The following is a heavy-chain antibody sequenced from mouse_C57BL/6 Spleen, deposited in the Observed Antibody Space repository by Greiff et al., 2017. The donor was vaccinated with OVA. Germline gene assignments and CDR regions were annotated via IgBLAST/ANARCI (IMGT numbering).Heavy chain of an antibody. CDR3: APSTVVSNFDV. J-gene: IGHJ1*03. CDR2: INPSSGYT. V-gene: IGHV1-7*01. Sequence: VQLQQSGAELAKPGASVKLSCKASGYTFTSYWMHWVKQRPGQGLEWIGYINPSSGYTKYNQKFKDKATLTADKSSSTAYMPLSSLTYEDSAVYYCAPSTVVSNFDVWGTGTTVTVSS. CDR1: GYTFTSYW. D-gene: IGHD1-1*01.